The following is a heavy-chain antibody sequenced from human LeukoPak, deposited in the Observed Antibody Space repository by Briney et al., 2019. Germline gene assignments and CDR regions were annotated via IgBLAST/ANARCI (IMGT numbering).Heavy chain of an antibody. CDR3: ARDRGDYSSSYYYGMDV. J-gene: IGHJ6*02. Sequence: SETLSLTCTVSGYSISSGYYWGWIRQPPGKGLEWNGSIYHSGSTYYNPSLKSRVTISVDTSKNQFSLKLSSVTAADTAVYYCARDRGDYSSSYYYGMDVWGQGTTVTVSS. CDR1: GYSISSGYY. D-gene: IGHD6-13*01. V-gene: IGHV4-38-2*02. CDR2: IYHSGST.